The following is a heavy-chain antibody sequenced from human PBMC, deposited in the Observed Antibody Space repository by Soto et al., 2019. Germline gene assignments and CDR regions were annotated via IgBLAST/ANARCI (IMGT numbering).Heavy chain of an antibody. V-gene: IGHV1-24*01. D-gene: IGHD6-25*01. Sequence: EASVKVSCKVSGYTLTELSMHWVRQAPGKGLEWMGGFDPEDGETIYAQKFQGRVTMTEDTSTDTAYMELSSLRSEDTAVYYCATITSSAPNWFDPWGQGTLVTVSS. CDR2: FDPEDGET. J-gene: IGHJ5*02. CDR3: ATITSSAPNWFDP. CDR1: GYTLTELS.